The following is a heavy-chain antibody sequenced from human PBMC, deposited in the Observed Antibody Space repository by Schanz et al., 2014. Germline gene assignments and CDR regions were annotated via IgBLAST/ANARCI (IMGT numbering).Heavy chain of an antibody. V-gene: IGHV4-59*08. CDR1: GGSISTYY. D-gene: IGHD4-17*01. J-gene: IGHJ4*02. Sequence: QVQLQESGPGLVKPSETLSLTCTVSGGSISTYYWSWIRQPPGKGLEWIGYIYYTGHTYYNPSLKSRVAISADPSKTHFSLKMFSVTAADTAVYYCARRLRGFDYWGQGTLVTVSS. CDR2: IYYTGHT. CDR3: ARRLRGFDY.